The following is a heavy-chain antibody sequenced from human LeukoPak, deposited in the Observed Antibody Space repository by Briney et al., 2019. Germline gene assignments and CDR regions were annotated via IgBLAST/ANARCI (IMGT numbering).Heavy chain of an antibody. CDR2: ISSSSSYI. Sequence: GGSLRLSCAASGFTFSSYSMNWVRQAPGKGLEWVSSISSSSSYIYYADSVKGRFTISRDNAKNSLYLQMNSLRAEDTAVYYCAGTTVTTGTNDYWGQGTLVTVSS. V-gene: IGHV3-21*01. J-gene: IGHJ4*02. D-gene: IGHD4-17*01. CDR1: GFTFSSYS. CDR3: AGTTVTTGTNDY.